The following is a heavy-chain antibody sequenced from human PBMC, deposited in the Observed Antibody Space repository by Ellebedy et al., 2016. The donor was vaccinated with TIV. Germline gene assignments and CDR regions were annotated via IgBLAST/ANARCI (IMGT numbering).Heavy chain of an antibody. CDR2: INHSGST. Sequence: SETLSLTXAVYGGSFSGYYWSWIRQPPGKGLEWIGEINHSGSTNYNPSLKSRVTISVDTSKNQFSLKLSSVTAADTAVYYCARDLANYYGSGSYYENWFDPWGQGTLVTVSS. D-gene: IGHD3-10*01. CDR1: GGSFSGYY. CDR3: ARDLANYYGSGSYYENWFDP. V-gene: IGHV4-34*01. J-gene: IGHJ5*02.